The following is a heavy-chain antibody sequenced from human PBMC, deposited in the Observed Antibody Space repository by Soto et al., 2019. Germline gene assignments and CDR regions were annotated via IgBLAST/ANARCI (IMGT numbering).Heavy chain of an antibody. D-gene: IGHD3-3*02. J-gene: IGHJ4*02. CDR2: SSHSGST. CDR1: GNAISSSHW. Sequence: SETRCLPCAVSGNAISSSHWWNWVRQPPGKGLEWIGQSSHSGSTNYNPSLTSRVTISVCKSKNHFSLKVASGTAADTAVYSSAARHFWSGPRPDTRLDYWGQGPLVTVSS. CDR3: AARHFWSGPRPDTRLDY. V-gene: IGHV4-4*02.